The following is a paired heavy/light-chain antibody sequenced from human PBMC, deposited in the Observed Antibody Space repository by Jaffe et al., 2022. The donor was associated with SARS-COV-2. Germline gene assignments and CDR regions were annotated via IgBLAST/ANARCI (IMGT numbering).Light chain of an antibody. CDR3: QQYNNWPLT. J-gene: IGKJ4*01. CDR1: QSVDSN. V-gene: IGKV3-15*01. Sequence: EIVMTQSPATLSVSPGERATLSCRASQSVDSNLAWYQQKTGQAPRLIIHGASTRATGIPARFSGSGSGTEFTLTISSLQSEDFAVYYCQQYNNWPLTFGGGTKVEI. CDR2: GAS.
Heavy chain of an antibody. D-gene: IGHD5-12*01. CDR1: GYTFTTSA. CDR2: INADNGNT. Sequence: QVQLVQSGAEVKRPGTSVKVSCKASGYTFTTSAIHWVRQAPGQRPEWMGWINADNGNTKYSQRFQGRVTFTRDTPASTAYMELRSLKSEDTAVYFCARVGPPNIVPDYWGQGTLITVSS. CDR3: ARVGPPNIVPDY. V-gene: IGHV1-3*01. J-gene: IGHJ4*02.